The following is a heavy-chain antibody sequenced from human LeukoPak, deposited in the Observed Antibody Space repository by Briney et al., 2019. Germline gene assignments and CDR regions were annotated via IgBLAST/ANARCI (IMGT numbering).Heavy chain of an antibody. V-gene: IGHV1-18*01. Sequence: ASVKVSCKASGYTFTSYGISWVRQAPGQGLEWMGWISAYNGNTNYAQKLQGRVTMTTDTSTSTAYMELRSLRSDDTAVYYCARDTPCKSIAARPGGNWFDPWGQGTLVTVSS. CDR2: ISAYNGNT. CDR1: GYTFTSYG. CDR3: ARDTPCKSIAARPGGNWFDP. J-gene: IGHJ5*02. D-gene: IGHD6-6*01.